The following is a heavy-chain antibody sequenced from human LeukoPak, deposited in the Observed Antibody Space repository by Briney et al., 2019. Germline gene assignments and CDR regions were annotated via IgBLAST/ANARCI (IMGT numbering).Heavy chain of an antibody. Sequence: SQTLSLTCAVSDGSISSGGYPWSWIRQPPGKGLEWIGYIYHSGSTYYNPSLKSRVTISVDRSKNQFSLKLSSVTAADTAVYYCARGCSSTSCYLYFDYWGQGTLVTVSS. V-gene: IGHV4-30-2*01. CDR2: IYHSGST. CDR1: DGSISSGGYP. J-gene: IGHJ4*02. D-gene: IGHD2-2*01. CDR3: ARGCSSTSCYLYFDY.